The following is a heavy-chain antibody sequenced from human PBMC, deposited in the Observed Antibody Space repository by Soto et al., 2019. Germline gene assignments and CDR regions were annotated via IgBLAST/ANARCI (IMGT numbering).Heavy chain of an antibody. D-gene: IGHD5-18*01. Sequence: QVQLVQSGAEVKKPGSSVKVSCKASGGTFSSYAISWVRQAPGQGLEWMGGIIPIFGTANYAQKFQGRVTITADESTSTAYMALSSLRSEDTAVYYGARPLIVDTAMSPFVGGMDVWGQGTTVTVSS. V-gene: IGHV1-69*01. CDR3: ARPLIVDTAMSPFVGGMDV. J-gene: IGHJ6*02. CDR1: GGTFSSYA. CDR2: IIPIFGTA.